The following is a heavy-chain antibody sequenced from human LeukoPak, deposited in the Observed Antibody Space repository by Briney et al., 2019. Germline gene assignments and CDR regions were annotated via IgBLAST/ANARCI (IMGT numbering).Heavy chain of an antibody. V-gene: IGHV1-18*01. CDR2: ISAYNGNT. D-gene: IGHD2-15*01. CDR3: ARVPLGVVVVAATPNFDY. J-gene: IGHJ4*02. CDR1: GYTFTSYG. Sequence: ASVKVSCKASGYTFTSYGISWVRQAPGQGLEWMGWISAYNGNTNYAQKLQGRVTMTTDTSTSTAYMELRSLRSDDTAVYYCARVPLGVVVVAATPNFDYWGRGTLVTVSS.